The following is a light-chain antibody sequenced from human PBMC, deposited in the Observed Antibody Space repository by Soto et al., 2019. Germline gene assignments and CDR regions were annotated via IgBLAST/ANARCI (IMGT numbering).Light chain of an antibody. CDR2: GAS. V-gene: IGKV3-15*01. J-gene: IGKJ1*01. CDR3: QQYNNRPPWT. CDR1: QSVGSN. Sequence: EIVMTQSPATLSVSPGERATLSCRASQSVGSNLAWYQQKPGQAPSLLMYGASPRATGIPARFSGSGSGAEFTLTISSLQSEDFAVYYCQQYNNRPPWTFGQGTKVEIK.